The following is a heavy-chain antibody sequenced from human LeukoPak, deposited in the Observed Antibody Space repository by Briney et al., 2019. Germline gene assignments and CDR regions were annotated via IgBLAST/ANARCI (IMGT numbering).Heavy chain of an antibody. D-gene: IGHD3-22*01. V-gene: IGHV1-18*01. CDR3: ARGGPYYDSSGYYDY. CDR2: ISAYNGNT. CDR1: GYTFTSYG. J-gene: IGHJ4*02. Sequence: ASVKVSCKASGYTFTSYGISWVRQAPGQGLEWMGWISAYNGNTNYAQKLQGRVTMTTDTSTSTAYMELRSLRSDDAAVYYCARGGPYYDSSGYYDYWGQGTLVTVSS.